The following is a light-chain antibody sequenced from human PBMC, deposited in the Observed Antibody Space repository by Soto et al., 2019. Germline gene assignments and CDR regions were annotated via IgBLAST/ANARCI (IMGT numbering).Light chain of an antibody. Sequence: EIVLTQSPGTLSLSPGERATLSCRASQSVSSSYLAWYQQKPGQAPRLLIHGASSRATGIPDRFSGSGSGTDFTLTISRLEPEDFAVYYCQQYGSSVYTFGQGTKLEMK. V-gene: IGKV3-20*01. CDR1: QSVSSSY. CDR2: GAS. CDR3: QQYGSSVYT. J-gene: IGKJ2*01.